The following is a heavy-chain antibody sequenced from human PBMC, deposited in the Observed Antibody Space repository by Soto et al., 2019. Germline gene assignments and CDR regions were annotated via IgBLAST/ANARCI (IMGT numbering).Heavy chain of an antibody. J-gene: IGHJ6*02. CDR3: ARRNNYYYYGMDV. CDR1: GFTFSSYW. D-gene: IGHD1-1*01. Sequence: VGSLRLSCAASGFTFSSYWMHWVRQAPGKGLVWVSRINSDGSSTSYADSVKGRFTISRDNAKNTLYLQMNSLRAEDTAVYYCARRNNYYYYGMDVWGQGTTVTVSS. V-gene: IGHV3-74*01. CDR2: INSDGSST.